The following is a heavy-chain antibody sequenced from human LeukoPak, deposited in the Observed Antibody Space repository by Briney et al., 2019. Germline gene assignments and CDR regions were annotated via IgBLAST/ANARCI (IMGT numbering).Heavy chain of an antibody. CDR3: ASTNLQNDDYGDYVANY. V-gene: IGHV4-59*08. D-gene: IGHD4-17*01. CDR1: GGSISSYH. J-gene: IGHJ4*02. Sequence: SETLSLTCTVSGGSISSYHWSWIRQPPGKGLEWIGYIYYSGSTNYNPSLKSRVTISVDTSKNQFSLKLSSVTAADTAVYYCASTNLQNDDYGDYVANYWGQGTLVTVSS. CDR2: IYYSGST.